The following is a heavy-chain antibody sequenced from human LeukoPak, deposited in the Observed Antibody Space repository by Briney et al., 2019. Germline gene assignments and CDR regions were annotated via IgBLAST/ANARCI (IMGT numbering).Heavy chain of an antibody. D-gene: IGHD1-26*01. V-gene: IGHV3-23*01. Sequence: GGSLRLSCAASGFTFSSYAMSWVRQAPGKGLEWVSAISGSGGSTYYADSVKGRFTISRDNSKNMLYLQMNSLRAEDTAVYYCAKGGGYYHTFFDYWGQGTLVTVSS. CDR1: GFTFSSYA. J-gene: IGHJ4*02. CDR3: AKGGGYYHTFFDY. CDR2: ISGSGGST.